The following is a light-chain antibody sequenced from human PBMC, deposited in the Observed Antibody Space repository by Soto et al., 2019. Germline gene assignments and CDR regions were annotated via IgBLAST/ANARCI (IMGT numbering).Light chain of an antibody. V-gene: IGKV1-5*03. CDR3: QQYRSHST. Sequence: DIEMTQSPSTLSASVGDRVTITCRVSQSIDIWLAWYQQRPGKAPKLLIQKASSLERGVPSRFSGRRSGTEFPLTISSLQPDDFATYYFQQYRSHSTFGGGTKVEIK. CDR2: KAS. J-gene: IGKJ4*01. CDR1: QSIDIW.